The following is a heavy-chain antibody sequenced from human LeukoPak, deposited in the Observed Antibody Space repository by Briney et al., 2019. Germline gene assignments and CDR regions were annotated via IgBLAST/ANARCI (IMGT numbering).Heavy chain of an antibody. CDR1: GFAFSVYA. V-gene: IGHV3-23*01. CDR2: INANSRTT. J-gene: IGHJ5*01. Sequence: GGSLRLSCAASGFAFSVYAMSWLRQPPGKGLEWVSTINANSRTTSYAASVRGRFTISRDNSKNTLYLQLNTLRADDTATYYCAKPISGGLAVTADWFHPWGQGTLVVVSS. CDR3: AKPISGGLAVTADWFHP. D-gene: IGHD6-19*01.